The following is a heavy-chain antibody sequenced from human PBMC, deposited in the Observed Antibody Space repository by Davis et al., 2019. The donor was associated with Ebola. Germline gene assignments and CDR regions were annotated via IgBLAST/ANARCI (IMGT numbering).Heavy chain of an antibody. J-gene: IGHJ5*02. CDR3: ARDRYSVRKEGYNYFDP. D-gene: IGHD6-13*01. Sequence: ASVKVSCKASGYPLTSHGISWVRQAPGQGLEWMGWISDRNRETNYAQKIQGRVTMTTDTSTNTAYMELRNLRSDDTAVYYCARDRYSVRKEGYNYFDPWGQGTLVTVSS. V-gene: IGHV1-18*01. CDR1: GYPLTSHG. CDR2: ISDRNRET.